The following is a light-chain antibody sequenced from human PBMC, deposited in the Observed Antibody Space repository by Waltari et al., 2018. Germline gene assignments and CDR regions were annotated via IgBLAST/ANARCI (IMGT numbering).Light chain of an antibody. V-gene: IGKV4-1*01. Sequence: DIVMTQSPDSLAVSLGERATINCKSSQSVLYSSNNKNYLAWYQQKPGQPPKLLMYWASTRESGVPERCSGSGSGTDFTPTISSLQAEDVAVYYCQQYDTTPMYTFGQGTKLEIK. CDR3: QQYDTTPMYT. J-gene: IGKJ2*01. CDR1: QSVLYSSNNKNY. CDR2: WAS.